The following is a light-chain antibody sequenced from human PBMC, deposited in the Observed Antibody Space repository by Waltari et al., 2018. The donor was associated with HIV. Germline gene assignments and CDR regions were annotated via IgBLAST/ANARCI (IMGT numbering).Light chain of an antibody. CDR3: QQYFAVPLT. Sequence: DIQMTQSPSSLSASIGDTVTITCRASQDISSSVPWFQQQPGKVPKLLVHGAFILQRGVPSRFRGSGSGTDYTLTISGLQAEDFATYFCQQYFAVPLTFGGGTRV. CDR1: QDISSS. J-gene: IGKJ4*01. CDR2: GAF. V-gene: IGKV1-NL1*01.